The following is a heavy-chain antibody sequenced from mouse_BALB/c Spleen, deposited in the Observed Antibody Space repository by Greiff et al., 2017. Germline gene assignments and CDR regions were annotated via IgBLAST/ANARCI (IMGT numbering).Heavy chain of an antibody. CDR3: ARDTTVVAPYAMDY. CDR1: GDSITSGY. Sequence: VQLKESGPSLVKPSQTLSLTCSVTGDSITSGYWNWIRKFPGNKLEYMGYISYSGSTYYNPSLKSRISITRDTSKNQYYLQLNSVTTEDTATYYCARDTTVVAPYAMDYWGQGTSVTVSS. V-gene: IGHV3-8*02. CDR2: ISYSGST. J-gene: IGHJ4*01. D-gene: IGHD1-1*01.